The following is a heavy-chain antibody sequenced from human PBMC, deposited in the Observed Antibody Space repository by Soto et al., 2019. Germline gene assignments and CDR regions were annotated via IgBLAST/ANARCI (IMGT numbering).Heavy chain of an antibody. CDR1: GGSISSSSYY. CDR3: ASEEVAAINFDY. J-gene: IGHJ4*02. D-gene: IGHD6-6*01. V-gene: IGHV4-39*01. CDR2: IYYSGST. Sequence: ASETLSLTCTVSGGSISSSSYYWGWIRQPPGKGLEWIGSIYYSGSTYYNPSLKSRVTISVDTSKNQFSLKLSSVTAADTAVYYCASEEVAAINFDYWGQGTLVTVSS.